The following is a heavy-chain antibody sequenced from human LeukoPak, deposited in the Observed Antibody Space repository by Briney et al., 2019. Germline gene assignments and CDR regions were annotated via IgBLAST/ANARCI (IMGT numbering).Heavy chain of an antibody. CDR1: GYTFTGYY. CDR3: AREGRVDSAVVLFDY. D-gene: IGHD5-18*01. J-gene: IGHJ4*02. CDR2: INPNSGGT. V-gene: IGHV1-2*02. Sequence: EASVKISCKASGYTFTGYYMHWVRQAPRQGLEWMGWINPNSGGTNYAQKFQGRVTMTRDTSISTAYMELRRLRSDDTAVYYCAREGRVDSAVVLFDYWGQGTLVTVSS.